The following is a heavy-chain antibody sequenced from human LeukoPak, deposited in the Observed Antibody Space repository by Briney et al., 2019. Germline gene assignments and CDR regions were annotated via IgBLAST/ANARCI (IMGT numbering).Heavy chain of an antibody. CDR2: IYYSGST. Sequence: SQTLSLTRTVSGGSISSGGYYWSWLRQHPGKGLEWIGYIYYSGSTYYNPSLKSRVTISVYTSKNQFSLKLSSVTAADTAVYYCARACGSSTSCLDYWGQGTLVTVSS. D-gene: IGHD2-2*01. V-gene: IGHV4-31*03. J-gene: IGHJ4*02. CDR1: GGSISSGGYY. CDR3: ARACGSSTSCLDY.